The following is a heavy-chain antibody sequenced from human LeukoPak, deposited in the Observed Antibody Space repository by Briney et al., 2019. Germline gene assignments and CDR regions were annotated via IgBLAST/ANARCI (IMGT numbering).Heavy chain of an antibody. CDR2: INPSGST. D-gene: IGHD5-24*01. J-gene: IGHJ4*02. V-gene: IGHV4-34*01. CDR3: ARAQGRDGYNGILEY. Sequence: SETLSLTCAVYGGSFSGYYWTWIRQPPGKGLEWIGEINPSGSTNYNPSLKSRVTTSVDTSKNQFSLKLSSVTAADTAVFYCARAQGRDGYNGILEYWGQGALVTVSS. CDR1: GGSFSGYY.